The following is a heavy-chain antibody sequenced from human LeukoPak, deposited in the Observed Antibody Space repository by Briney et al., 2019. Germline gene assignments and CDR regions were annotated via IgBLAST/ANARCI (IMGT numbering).Heavy chain of an antibody. V-gene: IGHV4-59*01. CDR2: IYYSGST. J-gene: IGHJ4*02. Sequence: SETLSLTCTVSGGSISSYYWSWIRQPPGKGLERIGYIYYSGSTNYNPSLKSRVTISVDTSKNQFSLKLSSVTAADTAVYYCASIPVTTPLRLDYWGQGTLVTVSS. D-gene: IGHD4-17*01. CDR3: ASIPVTTPLRLDY. CDR1: GGSISSYY.